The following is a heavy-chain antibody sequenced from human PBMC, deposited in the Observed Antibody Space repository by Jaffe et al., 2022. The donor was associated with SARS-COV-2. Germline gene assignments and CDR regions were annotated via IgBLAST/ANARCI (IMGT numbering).Heavy chain of an antibody. CDR1: GGSISSYY. CDR2: IYYSGST. Sequence: QVQLQESGPGLVKPSETLSLTCTVSGGSISSYYWSWIRQPPGKGLEWIGYIYYSGSTNYNPSLKSRVTISVDTSKNQFSLKLSSVTAADTAVYYCARGGGSGSYLYYYYYMDVWGKGTTVTVSS. V-gene: IGHV4-59*01. CDR3: ARGGGSGSYLYYYYYMDV. D-gene: IGHD3-10*01. J-gene: IGHJ6*03.